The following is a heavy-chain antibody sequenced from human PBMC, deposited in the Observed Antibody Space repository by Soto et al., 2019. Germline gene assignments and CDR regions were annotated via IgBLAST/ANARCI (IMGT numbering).Heavy chain of an antibody. J-gene: IGHJ6*02. CDR1: GFTFSSYW. Sequence: HPGGSLRLSCAASGFTFSSYWMSWVRQAPGKGLEWVANIKQDGSEKYYVDSVKGRFTISRDNAKNSLYLQMNSLRAEDTAVYYCARDSKARPTYRYYYGMDVWGQGTTVTVSS. D-gene: IGHD6-6*01. CDR2: IKQDGSEK. CDR3: ARDSKARPTYRYYYGMDV. V-gene: IGHV3-7*03.